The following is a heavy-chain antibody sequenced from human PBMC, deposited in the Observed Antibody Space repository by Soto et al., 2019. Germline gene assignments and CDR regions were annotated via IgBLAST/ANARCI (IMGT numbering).Heavy chain of an antibody. J-gene: IGHJ4*02. CDR1: GFTFSSYW. D-gene: IGHD6-19*01. CDR3: VREMGSGWPEY. Sequence: GGSLRLSCVASGFTFSSYWMQWVRQAPGKGLMWVSRIKTDGSSTSYADSVKGRYTVSRDNAKNTLYLQLNSLIVDDTAVYHCVREMGSGWPEYWGQGALVTVSS. V-gene: IGHV3-74*01. CDR2: IKTDGSST.